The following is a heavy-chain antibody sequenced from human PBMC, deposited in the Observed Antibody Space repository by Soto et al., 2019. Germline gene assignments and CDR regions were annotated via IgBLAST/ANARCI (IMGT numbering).Heavy chain of an antibody. Sequence: QVELVESGGGVVQPGRSLRLSCAASGFTFSTYGMHWVRQAPGKGLERVAAMSYDGTKEYYVDSVKGRFTISRDNSRNTLFLQLNSLRAEDTAVYYCAKEYGSIWIEHWGQGTLVTVSS. CDR2: MSYDGTKE. CDR1: GFTFSTYG. J-gene: IGHJ1*01. V-gene: IGHV3-30*18. CDR3: AKEYGSIWIEH. D-gene: IGHD6-13*01.